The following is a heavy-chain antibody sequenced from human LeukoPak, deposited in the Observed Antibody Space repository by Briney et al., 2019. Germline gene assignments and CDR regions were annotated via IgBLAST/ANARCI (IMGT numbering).Heavy chain of an antibody. CDR2: INGDGTST. Sequence: QPGGPLRLSCAASGFTFSTYWMHWDRHAPGKALLWVSRINGDGTSTKYADSVKGRFTISRDNARHTLYLQMNSLRAEDTAVYYCARASTTVPNLLDYWGQGTLDTVSS. D-gene: IGHD4-17*01. V-gene: IGHV3-74*03. J-gene: IGHJ4*02. CDR3: ARASTTVPNLLDY. CDR1: GFTFSTYW.